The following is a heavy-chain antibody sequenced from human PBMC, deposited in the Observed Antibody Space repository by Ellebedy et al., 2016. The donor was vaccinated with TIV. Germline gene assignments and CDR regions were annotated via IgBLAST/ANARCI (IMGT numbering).Heavy chain of an antibody. Sequence: GESLKISCKGSGYSFSTYWIGWVRQMPGKGLEWMGIIYPADSDNIYSPSLQGQVTISADKSINTAYLQWSSLKASDTAIYYCARHGPIAVATSAFDYWGQGSLVTVSS. D-gene: IGHD6-19*01. J-gene: IGHJ4*02. CDR3: ARHGPIAVATSAFDY. V-gene: IGHV5-51*01. CDR2: IYPADSDN. CDR1: GYSFSTYW.